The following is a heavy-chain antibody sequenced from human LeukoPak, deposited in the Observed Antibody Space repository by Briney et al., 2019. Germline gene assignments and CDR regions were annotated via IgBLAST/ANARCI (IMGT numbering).Heavy chain of an antibody. CDR1: GFNFGSDA. Sequence: GGSLRLSCTASGFNFGSDAMHWVRQAPGKGLEWVAFIWSDGSNDHYADSVRGRFTISRDNSKNTVCLQMNSLRVEDTAVYYCARVPSGSGWSLSHWGQGTLVTVSS. V-gene: IGHV3-33*01. J-gene: IGHJ4*02. D-gene: IGHD6-19*01. CDR2: IWSDGSND. CDR3: ARVPSGSGWSLSH.